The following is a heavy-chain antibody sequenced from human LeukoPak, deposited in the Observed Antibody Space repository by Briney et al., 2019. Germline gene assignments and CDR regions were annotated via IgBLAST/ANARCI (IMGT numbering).Heavy chain of an antibody. CDR2: MNPNSGNT. J-gene: IGHJ6*02. Sequence: ASVKVSCKASGYTFTSYDINWVRQATGQGLEWMGWMNPNSGNTGYAQKFQGRVTMTRNTSISTAYMELSSLRSEDTAVYYCARILRCFDWLLGDYYGMDVWGQGTTVTVSS. V-gene: IGHV1-8*01. CDR3: ARILRCFDWLLGDYYGMDV. D-gene: IGHD3-9*01. CDR1: GYTFTSYD.